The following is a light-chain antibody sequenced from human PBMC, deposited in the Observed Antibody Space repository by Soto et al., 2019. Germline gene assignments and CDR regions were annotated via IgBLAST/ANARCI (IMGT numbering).Light chain of an antibody. CDR3: QQYDDWPLT. CDR2: GAS. V-gene: IGKV3-15*01. J-gene: IGKJ4*01. CDR1: QTLSSN. Sequence: EVVMTQSPATLSVSPGERATLSCRASQTLSSNLAWYQQKPGQAPRLLIHGASTRATGIPGRFSGSGSGTEFTLTISSLQSEDFAVYYGQQYDDWPLTFGGGTKVEIK.